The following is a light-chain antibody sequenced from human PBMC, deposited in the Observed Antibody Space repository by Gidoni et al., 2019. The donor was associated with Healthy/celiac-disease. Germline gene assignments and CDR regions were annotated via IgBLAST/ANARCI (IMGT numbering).Light chain of an antibody. CDR2: DAS. Sequence: DIQIPQSPSSPSASVGDRVTITCQASQDISNYLTWYQQKPGKAPKLLSYDASNLETGVPSRFSGSGSGTDFTFTSSSLQPEDIATYYCQQYDNLPFFGGGTKVEIK. CDR3: QQYDNLPF. V-gene: IGKV1-33*01. J-gene: IGKJ4*01. CDR1: QDISNY.